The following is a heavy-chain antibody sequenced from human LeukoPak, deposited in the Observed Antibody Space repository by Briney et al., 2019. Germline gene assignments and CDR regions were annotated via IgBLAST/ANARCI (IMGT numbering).Heavy chain of an antibody. J-gene: IGHJ4*02. CDR2: ISFVESRK. Sequence: PGGSLRLSCAASGFTFSSYAMHWVRQAPGKGLEWVAVISFVESRKHYADSVKGRFTISRDNSNNTLYLEMNSLRAEDTAVYYCAREGSSGYYYAYYFDYWGQGTLVTVSS. CDR1: GFTFSSYA. D-gene: IGHD3-22*01. V-gene: IGHV3-30-3*01. CDR3: AREGSSGYYYAYYFDY.